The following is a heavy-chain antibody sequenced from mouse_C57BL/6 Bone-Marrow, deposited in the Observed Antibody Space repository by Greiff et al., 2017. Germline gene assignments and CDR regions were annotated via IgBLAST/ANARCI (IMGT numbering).Heavy chain of an antibody. Sequence: VQLQQSGSELRSPGSSVKLSCKDFDSEVFPIAYMSWVRQKPGHGFEWIGGILPSIGRTIYGEKLEGKATLYADTLSNTAYLELNSLTSEDSAIDYCARGDYYGSSSLHWYFDVWGTGTTVTVSS. J-gene: IGHJ1*03. D-gene: IGHD1-1*01. CDR3: ARGDYYGSSSLHWYFDV. V-gene: IGHV15-2*01. CDR2: ILPSIGRT. CDR1: DSEVFPIAY.